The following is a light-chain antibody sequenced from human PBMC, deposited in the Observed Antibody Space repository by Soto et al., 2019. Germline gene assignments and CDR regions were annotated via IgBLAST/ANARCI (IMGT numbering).Light chain of an antibody. CDR3: QQSFSTPRT. Sequence: EIQMTLSPSHLSASVGGRITITCRACQAISTYLTWYQQKQGQAPKXLIYGASSLQSGVPSRFSGSGSGTDLTITIGSLQPEDFGAYYCQQSFSTPRTFGQGTKVDIK. CDR2: GAS. CDR1: QAISTY. J-gene: IGKJ1*01. V-gene: IGKV1-39*01.